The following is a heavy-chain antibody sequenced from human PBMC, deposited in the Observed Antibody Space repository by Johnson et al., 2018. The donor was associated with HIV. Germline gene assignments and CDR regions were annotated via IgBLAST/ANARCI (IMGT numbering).Heavy chain of an antibody. CDR2: RYDGSNK. D-gene: IGHD3-22*01. J-gene: IGHJ3*02. CDR3: AKGRDYYDSSGYQGAFDI. V-gene: IGHV3-30*02. Sequence: RYDGSNKYYADSVKGRFTISRDNAKNSLYLQMNSLRAEDTALYYCAKGRDYYDSSGYQGAFDIWDQGTMVTVSS.